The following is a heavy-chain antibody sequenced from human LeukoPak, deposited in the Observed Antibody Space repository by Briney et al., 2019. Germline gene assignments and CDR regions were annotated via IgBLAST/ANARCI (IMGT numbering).Heavy chain of an antibody. CDR2: VYHTGPT. V-gene: IGHV4-39*01. D-gene: IGHD3-10*01. CDR1: GGSMRRSSCQ. Sequence: SETLSLTCTVSGGSMRRSSCQWGWIRQPPGKGLEWIGSVYHTGPTSYNPSLKSRVTISVDTSKMQFFLTVTSVTAADTAVYYCARHVQSGSFYVRVLDSWGQGTPVIVSS. CDR3: ARHVQSGSFYVRVLDS. J-gene: IGHJ4*02.